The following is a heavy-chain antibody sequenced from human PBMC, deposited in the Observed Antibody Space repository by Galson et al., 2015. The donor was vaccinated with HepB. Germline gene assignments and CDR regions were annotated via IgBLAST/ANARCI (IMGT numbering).Heavy chain of an antibody. CDR2: IYPGGST. CDR1: GFTFSSYA. Sequence: SLRLSCAASGFTFSSYAMGWVRQAPGKGLEWVSFIYPGGSTYYLDSVKGRFTISRDNSKNTLNLQMNSLRSEDTAVYYCARDVYFQDWGQGTLVTVSS. CDR3: ARDVYFQD. V-gene: IGHV3-53*01. J-gene: IGHJ1*01.